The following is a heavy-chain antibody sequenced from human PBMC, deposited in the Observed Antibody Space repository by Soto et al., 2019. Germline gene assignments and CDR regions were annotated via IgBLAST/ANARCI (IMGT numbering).Heavy chain of an antibody. J-gene: IGHJ6*02. D-gene: IGHD5-18*01. CDR1: GGSISSYY. Sequence: SETLSLTCTVSGGSISSYYWSWIRQPPGKGLEWIGYIYYSGSTNYNPSLKSRVTISVDTSKNQFSLKLSSVTAEDTAVYYCARGRVGYSYGNYYYGMDVWGQGTTVTVSS. CDR3: ARGRVGYSYGNYYYGMDV. V-gene: IGHV4-59*01. CDR2: IYYSGST.